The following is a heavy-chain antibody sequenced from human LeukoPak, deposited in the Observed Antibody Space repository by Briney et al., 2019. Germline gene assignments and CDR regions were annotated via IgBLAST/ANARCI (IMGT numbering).Heavy chain of an antibody. CDR2: ISGSGAFT. CDR3: AKQEAYDFWSGGYFDP. V-gene: IGHV3-23*01. CDR1: GFTFSTYA. Sequence: GGSLRLSCAASGFTFSTYAMNWVRQAPGKGLEWVSGISGSGAFTYYADSVKGRFTISRDNSKNTLFLQINSLRAEDTAVYYCAKQEAYDFWSGGYFDPWGQGTLVTVSS. D-gene: IGHD3-3*01. J-gene: IGHJ5*02.